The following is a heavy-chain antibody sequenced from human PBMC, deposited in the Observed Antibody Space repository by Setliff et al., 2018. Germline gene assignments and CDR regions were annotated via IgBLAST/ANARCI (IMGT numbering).Heavy chain of an antibody. CDR3: ARASARDYYYYYGMDV. D-gene: IGHD2-21*02. CDR2: IYYSGST. Sequence: PSETLSLTCTVSGGSISSHYWSWIRQPPGKGLEWIGSIYYSGSTNYNPSPKSRVTISVDTSKNQFSLKLSSVTAADTAVYYCARASARDYYYYYGMDVWGQGTTVTVSS. V-gene: IGHV4-59*11. J-gene: IGHJ6*02. CDR1: GGSISSHY.